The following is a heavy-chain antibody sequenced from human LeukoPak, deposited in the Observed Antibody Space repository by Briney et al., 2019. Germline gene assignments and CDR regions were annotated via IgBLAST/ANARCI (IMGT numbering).Heavy chain of an antibody. CDR1: GGSISTYY. Sequence: SETLSLTCTLSGGSISTYYWSWIRQPPGKGLEWIGYIYHSGSTNYNPSLKSRVTISVDTSKNQFSLKLSSVTAADTAVYYCARGQHGVAAAPFDYWGQGTLVTVSS. J-gene: IGHJ4*02. V-gene: IGHV4-59*01. CDR3: ARGQHGVAAAPFDY. D-gene: IGHD6-13*01. CDR2: IYHSGST.